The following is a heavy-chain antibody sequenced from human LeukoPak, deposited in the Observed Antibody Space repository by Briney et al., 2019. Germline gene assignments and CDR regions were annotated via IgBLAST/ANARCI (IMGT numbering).Heavy chain of an antibody. J-gene: IGHJ4*02. V-gene: IGHV1-8*01. D-gene: IGHD6-13*01. CDR3: ARGLFYQQPTQFDY. Sequence: ASVKVSCKASGYTFPSYDINWVRQATGQGLEWMGWMNPNSGNTGYAQKFQGRVTMTRNTSISTAYMELSSLRSEDTAVYYCARGLFYQQPTQFDYWGQGTLVTVSS. CDR1: GYTFPSYD. CDR2: MNPNSGNT.